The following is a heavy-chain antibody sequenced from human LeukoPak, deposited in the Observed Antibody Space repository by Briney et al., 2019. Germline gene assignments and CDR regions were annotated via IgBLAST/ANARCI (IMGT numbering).Heavy chain of an antibody. CDR1: GFTFNDYA. Sequence: KAGGSLRLSCAAPGFTFNDYAMKWVRQAPGKGLEWVAAISRTSANIYYSDSLKGRFTISRDNAKRSVYLQIDSLLAEDTAIYYCARDERRYCSDSNCYPGDYWGQGTLVTVSS. J-gene: IGHJ4*02. CDR2: ISRTSANI. V-gene: IGHV3-21*01. D-gene: IGHD2-15*01. CDR3: ARDERRYCSDSNCYPGDY.